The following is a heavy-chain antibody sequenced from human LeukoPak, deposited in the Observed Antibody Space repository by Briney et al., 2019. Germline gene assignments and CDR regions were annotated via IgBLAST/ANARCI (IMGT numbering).Heavy chain of an antibody. CDR3: ARETAPYSSSWAI. J-gene: IGHJ4*02. CDR1: GGSISSSSYY. Sequence: SSETLSLTCTVSGGSISSSSYYWGWIRQPPGKGLEWIGSIYYSGSTYYNPSLKSRVTISVDTSKNQFSLKLSSVTAADTAVYYCARETAPYSSSWAIWGQGTLVTVSS. V-gene: IGHV4-39*07. D-gene: IGHD6-13*01. CDR2: IYYSGST.